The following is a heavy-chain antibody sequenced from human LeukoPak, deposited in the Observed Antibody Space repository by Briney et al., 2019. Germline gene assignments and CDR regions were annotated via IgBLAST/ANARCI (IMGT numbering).Heavy chain of an antibody. CDR3: AREIRDGYNYVDRYFDL. J-gene: IGHJ2*01. V-gene: IGHV4-59*01. Sequence: PSETLSLTCTVSGGSISSYYWSWIRQPPGKGLEWIGYIYYSGSTNYNPSLKSRVSISVDTSKNQFSLKLSSVTAADTAVYYCAREIRDGYNYVDRYFDLWGRGTLVTVSS. CDR2: IYYSGST. D-gene: IGHD5-24*01. CDR1: GGSISSYY.